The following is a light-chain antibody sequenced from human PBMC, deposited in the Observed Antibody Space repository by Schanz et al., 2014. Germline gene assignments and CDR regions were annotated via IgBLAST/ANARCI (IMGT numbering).Light chain of an antibody. J-gene: IGLJ1*01. CDR2: DVS. V-gene: IGLV2-14*03. Sequence: QSALTQPASVSGSPGQSITISCTGTSSDVGGYNYVSWYQQYPGKAPKLMIYDVSNRPSGVSNRFSGSKSGNTASQTISGVQAEEEADYYCSSYRRTAAVAVFGTGTKVTVL. CDR1: SSDVGGYNY. CDR3: SSYRRTAAVAV.